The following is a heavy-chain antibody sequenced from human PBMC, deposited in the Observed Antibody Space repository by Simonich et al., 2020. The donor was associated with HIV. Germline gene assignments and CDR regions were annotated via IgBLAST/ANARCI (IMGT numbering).Heavy chain of an antibody. J-gene: IGHJ3*01. CDR3: ARVDALDF. CDR2: INPNTGGT. CDR1: GYTFTAYC. Sequence: QVQLVQSGAEVKKPGASVKVSFKSSGYTFTAYCIHWVRQAPGQGLEGVGQINPNTGGTHNAQKGQGRVTTTRDTASTTAYMELSRLRSDDTAVYYCARVDALDFWGQGTMVIVSS. V-gene: IGHV1-2*06.